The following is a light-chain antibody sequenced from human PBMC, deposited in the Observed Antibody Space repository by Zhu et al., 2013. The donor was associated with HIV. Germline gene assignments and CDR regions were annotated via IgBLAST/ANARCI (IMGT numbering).Light chain of an antibody. J-gene: IGLJ3*02. V-gene: IGLV2-14*01. CDR3: TSYTTKNIV. CDR2: EVS. CDR1: SGDIGTYNF. Sequence: QSALTQPASVSGSLGQSTTISCTGTSGDIGTYNFVSWYQHHPDRAPKLVIFEVSNRPSEISNRFSGSKSGNTASLTISGLQPEDEAYYYCTSYTTKNIVFGGGTKLTVL.